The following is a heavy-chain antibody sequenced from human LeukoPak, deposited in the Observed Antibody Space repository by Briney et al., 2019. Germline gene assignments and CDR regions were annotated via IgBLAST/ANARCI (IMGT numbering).Heavy chain of an antibody. CDR3: PSEVTTGGRDY. D-gene: IGHD4-17*01. CDR1: GYTFTSYA. CDR2: INTNTGNP. J-gene: IGHJ4*02. Sequence: ASVKVSCKASGYTFTSYAMNWVRQAPGQGLEWMGWINTNTGNPTYAQGLTGRFVFSLDTSVSTAYLQISSLKAEDTAVYYCPSEVTTGGRDYWGQGTLVTVSS. V-gene: IGHV7-4-1*02.